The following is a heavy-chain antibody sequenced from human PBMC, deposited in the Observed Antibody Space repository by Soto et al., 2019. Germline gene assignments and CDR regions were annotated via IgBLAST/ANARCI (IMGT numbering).Heavy chain of an antibody. CDR3: ARSAGITIFGVVPYYYYYMDV. D-gene: IGHD3-3*01. V-gene: IGHV4-59*01. CDR1: GGSISSYY. Sequence: SETLSLTCTVSGGSISSYYWSWIRQPPGKGLEWIGYIYYSGSTNYNPSLKSRVTISVDTSKNQFSLKLSSVTAADTAVYYCARSAGITIFGVVPYYYYYMDVWGKGTTVTAP. J-gene: IGHJ6*03. CDR2: IYYSGST.